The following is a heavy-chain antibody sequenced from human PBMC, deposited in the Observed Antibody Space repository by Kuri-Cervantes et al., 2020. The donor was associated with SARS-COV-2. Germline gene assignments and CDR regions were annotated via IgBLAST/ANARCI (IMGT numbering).Heavy chain of an antibody. D-gene: IGHD3-22*01. CDR1: GFTFSSYG. J-gene: IGHJ4*02. Sequence: GESLKISCAASGFTFSSYGMHWVRQAPGKGLEWVAVISYDGSIKYYADSVKGRFTISRDNSKNTLYLQMNSLRAEDTAVYYCAKGYYDSSGYRTLDYWGQGTLVTVSS. V-gene: IGHV3-30*18. CDR3: AKGYYDSSGYRTLDY. CDR2: ISYDGSIK.